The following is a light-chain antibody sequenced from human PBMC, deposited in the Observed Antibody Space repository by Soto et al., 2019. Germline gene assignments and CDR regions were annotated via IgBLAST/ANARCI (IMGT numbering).Light chain of an antibody. V-gene: IGKV1-5*03. CDR3: QQYNSYSPLT. CDR2: KAS. CDR1: QSISTW. Sequence: DIQMTQSPSTLPASVGDRVTITCRANQSISTWLAWYQQKPGKAPNLLXYKASRLETGVPSRFSGSGSGTEFTLTISFLQTDDFANYYCQQYNSYSPLTFGGGTKVDIK. J-gene: IGKJ4*01.